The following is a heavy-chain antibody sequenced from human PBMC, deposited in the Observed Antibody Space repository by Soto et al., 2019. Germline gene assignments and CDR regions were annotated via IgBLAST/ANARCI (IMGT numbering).Heavy chain of an antibody. V-gene: IGHV4-30-2*02. CDR1: GGSISSGGYS. D-gene: IGHD3-16*01. J-gene: IGHJ4*02. Sequence: SETLSLTCAVSGGSISSGGYSLTWIRQPPGKGLEWIGYIYHSGSTYYIPSLNGRVTISVDTSKNQFSLKLSSVTAADTAVYYWGESILSPGGWNYWGQETLVTFS. CDR2: IYHSGST. CDR3: GESILSPGGWNY.